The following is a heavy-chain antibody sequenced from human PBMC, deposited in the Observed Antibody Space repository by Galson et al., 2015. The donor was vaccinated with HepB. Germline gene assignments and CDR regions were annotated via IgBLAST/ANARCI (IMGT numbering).Heavy chain of an antibody. D-gene: IGHD1-26*01. V-gene: IGHV7-4-1*02. CDR3: AREGGRGVGDAFNI. J-gene: IGHJ3*02. CDR1: GYTFTSYA. CDR2: INTNNGNT. Sequence: SVKVSCKASGYTFTSYAMNWVRQAPGQGLEWMGWINTNNGNTTYAQGFTGRFIFSLDTSASTAYLQISSLKAEDTAVYYCAREGGRGVGDAFNIWGQGTMVTVSS.